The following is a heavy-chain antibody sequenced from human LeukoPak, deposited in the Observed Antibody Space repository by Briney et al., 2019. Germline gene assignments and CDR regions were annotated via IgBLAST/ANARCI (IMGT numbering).Heavy chain of an antibody. CDR2: ISGSGGGT. CDR1: GFTFSSYA. V-gene: IGHV3-23*01. J-gene: IGHJ4*02. CDR3: AKDRIGGSGSYDY. D-gene: IGHD3-10*01. Sequence: GGSLRLSCAASGFTFSSYAMSWVRQAPGKGLEWASGISGSGGGTYYADSVKGRFIIFRDNSKNTLYLQMNSLRAEDPAVYYCAKDRIGGSGSYDYWGQGTLVTVSS.